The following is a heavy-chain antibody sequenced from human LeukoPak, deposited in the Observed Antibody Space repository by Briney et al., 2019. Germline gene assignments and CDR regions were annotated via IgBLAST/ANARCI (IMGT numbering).Heavy chain of an antibody. V-gene: IGHV3-30-3*01. D-gene: IGHD5-18*01. J-gene: IGHJ4*02. CDR2: ISYDGSNK. CDR3: ARRGYSYGSTGYYFDY. Sequence: PGRSLRLSCAASGFTFSSYAMHWVRQAPGKGLEWVAVISYDGSNKYYADSVKGRFTISRDNSKNTLYLQMNSLRAEDTAVYYYARRGYSYGSTGYYFDYWGQGTLVTVSS. CDR1: GFTFSSYA.